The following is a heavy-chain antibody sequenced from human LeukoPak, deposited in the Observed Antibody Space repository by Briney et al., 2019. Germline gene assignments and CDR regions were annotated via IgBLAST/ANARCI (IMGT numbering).Heavy chain of an antibody. D-gene: IGHD5-12*01. V-gene: IGHV1-2*02. CDR1: GYTFTGYY. Sequence: ASVKVSCKASGYTFTGYYMHWVRQAPGQGLEWMGWINPSSGGTNYAQKFQGRVTMTRDTSISTAYMELSRLRSDDTAVYYCATATIYYYMDVWGEGTTVTVSS. CDR2: INPSSGGT. CDR3: ATATIYYYMDV. J-gene: IGHJ6*03.